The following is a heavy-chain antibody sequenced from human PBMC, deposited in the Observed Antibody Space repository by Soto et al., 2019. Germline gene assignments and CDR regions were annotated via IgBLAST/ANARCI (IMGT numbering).Heavy chain of an antibody. CDR1: GGSISSGGYY. CDR3: ARDRLGGAFDI. D-gene: IGHD3-10*01. Sequence: PSETLSLTCTVSGGSISSGGYYWSWIRQHPGKGLEWIGYIYYSGSTYYNPSLKSRVTISVDTSKNQFSLKLSSVTAADTAVYYCARDRLGGAFDIWGQGTMVTVSS. J-gene: IGHJ3*02. V-gene: IGHV4-31*03. CDR2: IYYSGST.